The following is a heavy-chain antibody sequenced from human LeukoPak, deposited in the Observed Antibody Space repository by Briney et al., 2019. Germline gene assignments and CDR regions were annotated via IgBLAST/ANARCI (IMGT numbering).Heavy chain of an antibody. D-gene: IGHD6-13*01. CDR1: GGSFSGYY. V-gene: IGHV4-34*01. CDR2: INHSGST. Sequence: PSETLSLTCAVYGGSFSGYYWSWIRQPPGKGLEWIGEINHSGSTNYNPSLKSRVTISVDTSKNQFSLELSSVTAADTAVYYCARGVQAAAGTYYFDYRGQGTLVTVSS. J-gene: IGHJ4*02. CDR3: ARGVQAAAGTYYFDY.